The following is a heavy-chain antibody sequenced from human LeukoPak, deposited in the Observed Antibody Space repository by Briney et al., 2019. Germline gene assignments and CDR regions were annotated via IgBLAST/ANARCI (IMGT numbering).Heavy chain of an antibody. D-gene: IGHD3-10*01. J-gene: IGHJ4*02. CDR1: GGSISSYH. CDR2: IYYSAST. V-gene: IGHV4-59*01. CDR3: ARDRNRGDFDY. Sequence: SETLSLTCTVTGGSISSYHWSWIRQPPGKGLEWIGYIYYSASTNYNPSLKSRVTISVDTSKNQFSLKLSSVTAADTAVYYCARDRNRGDFDYWGQGTLVTVSS.